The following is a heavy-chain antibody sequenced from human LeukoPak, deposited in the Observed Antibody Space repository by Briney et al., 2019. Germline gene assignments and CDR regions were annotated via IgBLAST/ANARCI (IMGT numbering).Heavy chain of an antibody. Sequence: SETLSLTCTVSGGSISSSSYYWGWIRQPPGKGLEWIGSIYYSGSTYYNPSLKSRVTISVDTSKNQFSLKLSSVTAADTAVYYCARRYVAARHFDYWGREPWSPSPQ. V-gene: IGHV4-39*01. D-gene: IGHD6-6*01. CDR3: ARRYVAARHFDY. CDR2: IYYSGST. CDR1: GGSISSSSYY. J-gene: IGHJ4*02.